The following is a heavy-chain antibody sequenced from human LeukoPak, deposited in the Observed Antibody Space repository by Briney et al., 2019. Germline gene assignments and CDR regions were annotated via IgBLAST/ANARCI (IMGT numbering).Heavy chain of an antibody. CDR1: GGSISSGTYY. CDR2: INHSGST. CDR3: ARSRGYSYGRVDY. J-gene: IGHJ4*02. V-gene: IGHV4-39*07. D-gene: IGHD5-18*01. Sequence: SETLSLTCTVSGGSISSGTYYWSWIRQPPGKGLEWIGEINHSGSTNYNPSLKSRVTISVDTSKNQFSLKLSSVTAADTAVYYCARSRGYSYGRVDYWGQGTLVTVSS.